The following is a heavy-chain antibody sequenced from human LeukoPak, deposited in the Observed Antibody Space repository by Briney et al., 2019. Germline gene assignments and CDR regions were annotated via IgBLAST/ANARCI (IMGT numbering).Heavy chain of an antibody. J-gene: IGHJ4*02. CDR2: ISSNGGST. CDR1: GFTFSSYA. CDR3: AREASGSYGFSDY. Sequence: GGSLRLSCAASGFTFSSYAMHWVRQAPGKGLEYVSAISSNGGSTYYANSVKGRFTISRDNSKNTLYLQMGSLRAEDMAVYYCAREASGSYGFSDYWGQGTLVTV. V-gene: IGHV3-64*01. D-gene: IGHD1-26*01.